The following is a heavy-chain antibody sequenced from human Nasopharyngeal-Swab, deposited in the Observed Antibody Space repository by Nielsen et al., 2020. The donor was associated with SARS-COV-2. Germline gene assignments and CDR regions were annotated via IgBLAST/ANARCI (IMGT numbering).Heavy chain of an antibody. CDR1: GFTFSRYS. CDR2: ITSSSSTI. V-gene: IGHV3-48*01. CDR3: AREWGYYDSSGLNYYYYGMDV. J-gene: IGHJ6*02. Sequence: GGSLRLSCAASGFTFSRYSMNWVRQAPGKGLEWVSYITSSSSTIYYADSVKGRFTISRDNAKNSLYLQMNSLRAEDTAVYYCAREWGYYDSSGLNYYYYGMDVWGQGTTVTVSS. D-gene: IGHD3-22*01.